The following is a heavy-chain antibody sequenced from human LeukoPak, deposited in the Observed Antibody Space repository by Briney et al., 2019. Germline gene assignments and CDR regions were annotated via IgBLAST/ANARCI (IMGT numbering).Heavy chain of an antibody. CDR2: FHNSGTS. Sequence: SETLSLTCTVSDDSISDYYRGWIRQPPGKGLEWIGYFHNSGTSIYNPSLKSRVTISADTSKNQFSLKLNSLTTADTAVYYCTRGAGWLIDYWGQGILVTVPS. CDR3: TRGAGWLIDY. J-gene: IGHJ4*02. V-gene: IGHV4-59*01. D-gene: IGHD3-16*01. CDR1: DDSISDYY.